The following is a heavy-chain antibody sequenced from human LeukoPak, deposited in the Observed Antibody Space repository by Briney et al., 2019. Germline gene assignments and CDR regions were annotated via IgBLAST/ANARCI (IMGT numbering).Heavy chain of an antibody. V-gene: IGHV3-21*01. CDR1: GFTFSSYW. CDR3: ARERVGATVLDP. J-gene: IGHJ5*02. CDR2: ISSSSSYI. Sequence: GGSLRLSCAASGFTFSSYWMSWVRQAPGKGLEWVSSISSSSSYIYYADSVKGRFTISRDNAKNSLYLQMNSLRAEDTAVYYCARERVGATVLDPWGQGTLVTVSS. D-gene: IGHD1-26*01.